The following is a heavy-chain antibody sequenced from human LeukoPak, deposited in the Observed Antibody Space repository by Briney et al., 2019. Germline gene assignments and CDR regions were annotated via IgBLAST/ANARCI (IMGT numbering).Heavy chain of an antibody. J-gene: IGHJ4*02. V-gene: IGHV3-74*01. D-gene: IGHD2-2*02. Sequence: SGGSLRLSCAASGFTFSSYWMHWVRQAPGKGLVWVSRINRDGSSTSYADSVKGRFTISRDNAKNTLYLQMNSLRAEDTAVYYCARDPRYCSSTSCHTIFDYWGQGTLVTVSS. CDR1: GFTFSSYW. CDR2: INRDGSST. CDR3: ARDPRYCSSTSCHTIFDY.